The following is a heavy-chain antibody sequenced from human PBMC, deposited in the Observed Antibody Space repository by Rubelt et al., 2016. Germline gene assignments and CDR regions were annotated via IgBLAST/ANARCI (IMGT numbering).Heavy chain of an antibody. CDR3: ARDHSDTAMVTGAGGDAFDI. CDR2: IIPIFGTA. Sequence: RGLEWMGGIIPIFGTASYAQKFQGRVTITADESTSTAYMELSSLRSEDTAVYYCARDHSDTAMVTGAGGDAFDIWGQGTMVTVSS. V-gene: IGHV1-69*01. J-gene: IGHJ3*02. D-gene: IGHD5-18*01.